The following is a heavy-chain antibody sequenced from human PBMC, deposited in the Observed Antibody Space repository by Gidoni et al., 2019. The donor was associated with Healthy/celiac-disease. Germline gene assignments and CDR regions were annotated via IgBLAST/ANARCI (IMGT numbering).Heavy chain of an antibody. CDR1: GSSFTSYW. CDR2: IYPGDSDT. CDR3: ARSHVSSASKWYWFDP. J-gene: IGHJ5*02. Sequence: EVQLVQSGAEVKKPGESLKISCKGSGSSFTSYWIGWVRQMPGKGLEWMGIIYPGDSDTRYSPSFQGQVTISADKSISTAYLQWSSLKASDTAMYYCARSHVSSASKWYWFDPWGQGTLVTVSS. V-gene: IGHV5-51*01. D-gene: IGHD3-22*01.